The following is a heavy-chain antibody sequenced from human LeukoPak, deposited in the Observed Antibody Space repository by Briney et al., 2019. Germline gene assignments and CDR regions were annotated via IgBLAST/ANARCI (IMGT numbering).Heavy chain of an antibody. CDR3: AELGITMIGGV. J-gene: IGHJ6*04. V-gene: IGHV3-7*01. CDR2: INESGSLT. CDR1: GFTFSAHW. D-gene: IGHD3-10*02. Sequence: GGSLRLSCVDSGFTFSAHWMTWVRQAPGKGLEWVTIINESGSLTYYVDSVKGRFSISRDNAKNSLYLQMNSLRAEDTAVYYCAELGITMIGGVWGKGTTVTISS.